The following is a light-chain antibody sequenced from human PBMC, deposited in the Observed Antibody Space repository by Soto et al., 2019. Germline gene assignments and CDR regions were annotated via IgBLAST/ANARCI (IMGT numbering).Light chain of an antibody. CDR2: ENN. CDR1: SSNIGSDF. J-gene: IGLJ3*02. CDR3: AAWDTSLSGGV. V-gene: IGLV1-51*02. Sequence: QSVLTQPPSVSAAPGQKVTISCSGSSSNIGSDFVSWYQQLPGTAPQLLIYENNKRPSGIPDRFSGSKSATSATLGITRLQTGDEADYYCAAWDTSLSGGVFGGGTKVTVL.